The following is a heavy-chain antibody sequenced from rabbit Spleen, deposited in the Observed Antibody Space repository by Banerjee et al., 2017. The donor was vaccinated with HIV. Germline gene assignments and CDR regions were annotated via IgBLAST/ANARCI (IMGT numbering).Heavy chain of an antibody. CDR1: GFSFSNNYV. CDR3: VREAGYGGYGDANL. J-gene: IGHJ4*01. Sequence: QEQLEESGGDLVKPGASLTLTCTASGFSFSNNYVMCWVRQAPGKGLEWIACISAGSSTGTYYASWAKGRFTISSHNAQNTLYLQLNSLTAADTATYFCVREAGYGGYGDANLWGQGTLVTVS. V-gene: IGHV1S45*01. CDR2: ISAGSSTGT. D-gene: IGHD6-1*01.